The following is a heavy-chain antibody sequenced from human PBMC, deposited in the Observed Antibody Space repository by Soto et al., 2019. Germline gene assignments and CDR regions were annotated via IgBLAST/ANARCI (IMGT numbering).Heavy chain of an antibody. J-gene: IGHJ3*02. D-gene: IGHD1-26*01. Sequence: EVQLVESGGGLVQPGGSLRLSCAASEFTFSDYIMNWVRQAPGKGLEWVSYISSTSRTIYYADSVKGRFTISRDNAKNSLYLQMNSLRAEDTAVYYCAREWEPDAFDIWGQGTMVTVSS. CDR3: AREWEPDAFDI. CDR1: EFTFSDYI. V-gene: IGHV3-48*01. CDR2: ISSTSRTI.